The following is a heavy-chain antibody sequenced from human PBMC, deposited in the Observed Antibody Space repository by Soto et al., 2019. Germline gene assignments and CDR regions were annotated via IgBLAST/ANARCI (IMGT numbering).Heavy chain of an antibody. CDR1: GFTFSSYG. Sequence: GGSLRLSCAASGFTFSSYGMHWVRQAPGKGLEWVAVIWYDGSNKYYADSVKGRFTISRDNSKNTLYLQMNSLRAEDTAVYYCARDPIYGDYGYFDYWGQGTLVTVSP. V-gene: IGHV3-33*01. CDR2: IWYDGSNK. J-gene: IGHJ4*02. CDR3: ARDPIYGDYGYFDY. D-gene: IGHD4-17*01.